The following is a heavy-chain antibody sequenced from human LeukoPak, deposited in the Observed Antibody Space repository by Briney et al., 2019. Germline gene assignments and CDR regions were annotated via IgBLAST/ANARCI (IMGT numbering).Heavy chain of an antibody. J-gene: IGHJ4*02. CDR3: ARGSYYYGSGSYYLHYYFDY. CDR1: GGSISSSSYY. D-gene: IGHD3-10*01. V-gene: IGHV4-61*05. CDR2: IYYSGST. Sequence: SQTLSLTCTVSGGSISSSSYYWGWIRQPPGKGLEWIGYIYYSGSTNYNPSLKSRVTISVDKSKNQFSLKLSSVTAADTAVYYCARGSYYYGSGSYYLHYYFDYWGQGTLVTVS.